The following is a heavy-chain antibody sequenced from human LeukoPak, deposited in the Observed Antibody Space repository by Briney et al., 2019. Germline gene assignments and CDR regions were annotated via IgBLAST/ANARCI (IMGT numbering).Heavy chain of an antibody. Sequence: ASVKVSCKASGGTFSSYAISWVRQAPGQGLEWMGWISAYNGNTNYAQKLQGRVTMTTDTSTSTAYMELRSLRSDDTAVYYCARVKGDYVWGSYRYTGLDYWGQGTLVTVSS. CDR3: ARVKGDYVWGSYRYTGLDY. D-gene: IGHD3-16*02. V-gene: IGHV1-18*01. J-gene: IGHJ4*02. CDR1: GGTFSSYA. CDR2: ISAYNGNT.